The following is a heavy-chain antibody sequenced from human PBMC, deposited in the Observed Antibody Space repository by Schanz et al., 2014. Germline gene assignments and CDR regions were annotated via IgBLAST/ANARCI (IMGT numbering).Heavy chain of an antibody. CDR2: ISGSGGST. CDR1: GFTFSTFA. V-gene: IGHV3-64*04. CDR3: ARWFLIRGVILDS. D-gene: IGHD3-10*01. J-gene: IGHJ4*02. Sequence: VQLVESGGDLVQPGGSLRLSCSASGFTFSTFAMHWVRQAPGKGLEWVSAISGSGGSTYYAYSVKGRFPISRDNAKNALYLQMDSLRAEDTAVYYCARWFLIRGVILDSWGQGTLVTVSS.